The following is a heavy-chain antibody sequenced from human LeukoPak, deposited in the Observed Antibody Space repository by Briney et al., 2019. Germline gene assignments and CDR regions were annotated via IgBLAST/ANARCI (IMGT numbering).Heavy chain of an antibody. CDR3: ARIPGSYFAFDI. V-gene: IGHV4-59*01. J-gene: IGHJ3*02. Sequence: SETLSLTCTVSGGSIRSYYWSWVRQPPGKGLEWIGYIYHSGSTNYNPSLKSRVTISVDTSKNQFSLKLSSVTAADTAVYYCARIPGSYFAFDIWGQGTMVTVSS. D-gene: IGHD1-26*01. CDR2: IYHSGST. CDR1: GGSIRSYY.